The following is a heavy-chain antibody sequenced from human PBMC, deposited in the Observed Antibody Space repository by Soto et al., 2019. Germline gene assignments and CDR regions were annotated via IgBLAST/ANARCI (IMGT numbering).Heavy chain of an antibody. CDR1: GFTFSDYY. CDR3: ARDEDSSGWYSPNWYFDL. D-gene: IGHD6-19*01. J-gene: IGHJ2*01. CDR2: ISSSGSTI. V-gene: IGHV3-11*01. Sequence: QVQLVESGGGLVKPGGSLRLSCAASGFTFSDYYMSWIRQAPGKGLEWDSYISSSGSTIYYADSVKGRFTISRDNAKNSLYLQMNSLRAEDTAVYYCARDEDSSGWYSPNWYFDLWGRGTLVTVSS.